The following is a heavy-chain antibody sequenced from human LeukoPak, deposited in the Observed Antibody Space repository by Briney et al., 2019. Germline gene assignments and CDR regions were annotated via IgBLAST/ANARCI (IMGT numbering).Heavy chain of an antibody. J-gene: IGHJ3*02. D-gene: IGHD2-15*01. CDR3: SRGPYCSSGSCYPDPDAFDI. Sequence: PGGSLRLSCTASGFTFGDYAMAWVRQAPGKGLEWVGFIRSKSYGGTTGYAASVKGRFTISRDDSKSIAYLQMNSLKTEDTAVYYCSRGPYCSSGSCYPDPDAFDIWGQGTVVTFSS. CDR1: GFTFGDYA. V-gene: IGHV3-49*04. CDR2: IRSKSYGGTT.